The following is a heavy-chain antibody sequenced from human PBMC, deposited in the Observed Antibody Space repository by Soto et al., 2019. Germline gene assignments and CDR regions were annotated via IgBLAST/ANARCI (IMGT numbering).Heavy chain of an antibody. J-gene: IGHJ6*02. Sequence: QVQLVESGGGVVQPGRSLRLSCAASGFTFSSYGMHWVRQAPGKGLEWVAVISYDGSNKYYADSVKGRFTISRDNSKNTLYLKMDSLGAEDTAVYYCAKDLGSGPFYGMDVWGQGTTVTVSS. D-gene: IGHD3-10*01. CDR1: GFTFSSYG. CDR2: ISYDGSNK. V-gene: IGHV3-30*18. CDR3: AKDLGSGPFYGMDV.